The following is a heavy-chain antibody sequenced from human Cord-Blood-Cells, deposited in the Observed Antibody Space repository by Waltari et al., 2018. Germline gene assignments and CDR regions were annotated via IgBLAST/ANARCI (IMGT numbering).Heavy chain of an antibody. CDR3: ARGWGRTGIDY. D-gene: IGHD3-16*01. J-gene: IGHJ4*02. Sequence: QVQLQQWGAGLLKPSETLSLTCAVYGGSFSGYYWSWIRQPPGKGLEWIGEINHSGSTNYHPSLKRRVTISVDTSKNQFSLKLSSVTAADTAVYYCARGWGRTGIDYWGQGTLVTVSS. V-gene: IGHV4-34*01. CDR2: INHSGST. CDR1: GGSFSGYY.